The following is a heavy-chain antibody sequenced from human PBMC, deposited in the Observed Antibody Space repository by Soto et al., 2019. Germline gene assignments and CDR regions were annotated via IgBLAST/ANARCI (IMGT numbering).Heavy chain of an antibody. V-gene: IGHV4-31*03. Sequence: SETLSLTCSVSGDSISSSGYYWSWIRQRPGKGLEWIGNIYYSGSSYNNPSLKSRVTISVNTSKNQFSLNLRSVIAADTAVYYCARDSDYYSSGSFDYWGQGTLVTVSS. J-gene: IGHJ4*02. CDR1: GDSISSSGYY. CDR2: IYYSGSS. CDR3: ARDSDYYSSGSFDY. D-gene: IGHD3-10*01.